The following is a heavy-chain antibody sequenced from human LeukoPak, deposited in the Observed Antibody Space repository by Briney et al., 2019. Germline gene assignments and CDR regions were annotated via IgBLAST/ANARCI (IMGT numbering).Heavy chain of an antibody. CDR3: ARDKTYYDSSGYYSPRGSYFDY. D-gene: IGHD3-22*01. CDR2: TRSSSSYI. J-gene: IGHJ4*02. Sequence: GGSLRLSCAASGFTFSSYSMNWVRQAPGKGLEWVSSTRSSSSYIYYADSVKGRFTISRDNARNSLYLQMNSLRAEDTAVYYCARDKTYYDSSGYYSPRGSYFDYWGQGTLVTVSS. CDR1: GFTFSSYS. V-gene: IGHV3-21*01.